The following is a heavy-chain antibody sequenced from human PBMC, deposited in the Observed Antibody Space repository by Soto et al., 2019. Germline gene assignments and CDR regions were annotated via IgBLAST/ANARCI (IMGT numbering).Heavy chain of an antibody. Sequence: ETLSLTCTVSGGSISSYYWSWIRQPPGKGLEWIGYIYYSGSTNYNPSLKSRVTISVDTSKNQFSLKLSSVTAVDTAVYYCAREIGYCSSTSCYSWFDPWGQGTLVTVSS. CDR1: GGSISSYY. V-gene: IGHV4-59*01. D-gene: IGHD2-2*02. J-gene: IGHJ5*02. CDR3: AREIGYCSSTSCYSWFDP. CDR2: IYYSGST.